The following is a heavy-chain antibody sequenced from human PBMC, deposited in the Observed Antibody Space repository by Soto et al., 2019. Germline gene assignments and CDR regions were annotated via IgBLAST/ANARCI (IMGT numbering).Heavy chain of an antibody. CDR3: ARDSLTGYYRGLLDYGMDV. J-gene: IGHJ6*02. CDR1: GGSISSGGYY. V-gene: IGHV4-31*03. Sequence: SETLSLTCTASGGSISSGGYYWSWIRQNPGKGLEWIGYIYYSGSTYYNPSLKSRVTISVDTSKNQFSLKLSSVTAADTAVYYCARDSLTGYYRGLLDYGMDVWGQGTTVTVSS. D-gene: IGHD3-9*01. CDR2: IYYSGST.